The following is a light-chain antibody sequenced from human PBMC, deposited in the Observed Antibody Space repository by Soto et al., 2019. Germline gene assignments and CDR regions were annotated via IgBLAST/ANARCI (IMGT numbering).Light chain of an antibody. Sequence: EIVVTQSPGILSVSPGDRATLSCRASQSVGRNLAWYQQKPGQAPTLLIYAASTRATGLPARFSGSGSRTDFTLTISRLQSEDFAVYYCQEYSKWPLFTFGPGTRVDIK. CDR1: QSVGRN. J-gene: IGKJ3*01. CDR2: AAS. CDR3: QEYSKWPLFT. V-gene: IGKV3-15*01.